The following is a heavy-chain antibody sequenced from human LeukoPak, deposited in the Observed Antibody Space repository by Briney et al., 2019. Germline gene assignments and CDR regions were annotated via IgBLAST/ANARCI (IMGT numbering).Heavy chain of an antibody. CDR2: IGIDGDT. Sequence: SGGSLRLSCAASGFTFKNYDMHWVRQSTGEGLEWVSTIGIDGDTFYPGSVKGRFTISRDNDRNFLYLQMNNLKVGDTAVYYCVREGAAAGLPWHWGQGTLVTVSS. CDR1: GFTFKNYD. J-gene: IGHJ4*02. V-gene: IGHV3-13*01. CDR3: VREGAAAGLPWH. D-gene: IGHD6-13*01.